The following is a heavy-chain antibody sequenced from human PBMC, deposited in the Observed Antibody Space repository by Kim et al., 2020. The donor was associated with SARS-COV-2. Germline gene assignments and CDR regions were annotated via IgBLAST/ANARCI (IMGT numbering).Heavy chain of an antibody. Sequence: GGSLRLSCAASGFTFSSYWMSWVHQAPGKGLEWVANIKQDGSEKYYVDSVKGRFTISRDNAKNSLYLKMNSLRAEDTAVYYCARERWGYCSGGSCYSYYGMDVWGQGTTVTVSS. CDR1: GFTFSSYW. D-gene: IGHD2-15*01. V-gene: IGHV3-7*01. CDR2: IKQDGSEK. J-gene: IGHJ6*02. CDR3: ARERWGYCSGGSCYSYYGMDV.